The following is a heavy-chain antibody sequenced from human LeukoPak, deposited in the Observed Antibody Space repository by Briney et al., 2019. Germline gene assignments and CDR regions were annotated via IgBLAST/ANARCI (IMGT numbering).Heavy chain of an antibody. Sequence: SETLSLTCAVYGGSFSGYYWSWIRQPPGKGLEWIGEINHSGSTNYNPSLKSRVTISVDTSKNQFSLKLSSVTAADTAVYYCARALNPYYYYMDVWGKGTTVTVSS. CDR2: INHSGST. V-gene: IGHV4-34*01. CDR1: GGSFSGYY. CDR3: ARALNPYYYYMDV. D-gene: IGHD1-14*01. J-gene: IGHJ6*03.